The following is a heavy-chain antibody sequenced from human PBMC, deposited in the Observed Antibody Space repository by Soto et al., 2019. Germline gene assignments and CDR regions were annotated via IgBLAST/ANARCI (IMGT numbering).Heavy chain of an antibody. D-gene: IGHD2-15*01. CDR2: ISNSGDTT. V-gene: IGHV3-23*01. CDR1: GFTFNNYA. CDR3: AKGAVVALYYYYYMDV. Sequence: EVQVLESGGGLVQPGGSLRLSCAASGFTFNNYAMTWVRQAPGKGLEWVSAISNSGDTTYYADSVKGRFTISRDNSKNTLSLQMSSLRAEDTAVYYCAKGAVVALYYYYYMDVWGKGTTVTVCS. J-gene: IGHJ6*03.